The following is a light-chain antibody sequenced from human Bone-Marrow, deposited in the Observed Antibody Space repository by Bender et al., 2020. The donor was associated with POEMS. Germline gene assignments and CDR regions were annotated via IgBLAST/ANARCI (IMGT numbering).Light chain of an antibody. CDR3: SSFTTSSTYV. J-gene: IGLJ1*01. CDR1: NSDVGGYDY. Sequence: QSALTQPASVSGSPGQSITISCTGTNSDVGGYDYVSWYQQQPHKAPKLLIYELSNRPSGVSDRFSGSKSDNTASLTISGLQAEDEGDYYCSSFTTSSTYVFGTGTKVTVL. CDR2: ELS. V-gene: IGLV2-14*03.